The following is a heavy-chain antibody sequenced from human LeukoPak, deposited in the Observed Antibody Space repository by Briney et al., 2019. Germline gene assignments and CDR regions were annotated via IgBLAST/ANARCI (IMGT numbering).Heavy chain of an antibody. D-gene: IGHD3-3*01. CDR1: GLIVSSNY. V-gene: IGHV3-53*01. J-gene: IGHJ4*02. CDR3: ASGPPFLKYFEY. Sequence: PGGSLRLSCAASGLIVSSNYMSWVRQAPGKGLEWVSVIYSGGSTYYADSVKGRFTISRDNSKNTVYLQMNSLRAEDTALYYCASGPPFLKYFEYWGQGTLVTVSS. CDR2: IYSGGST.